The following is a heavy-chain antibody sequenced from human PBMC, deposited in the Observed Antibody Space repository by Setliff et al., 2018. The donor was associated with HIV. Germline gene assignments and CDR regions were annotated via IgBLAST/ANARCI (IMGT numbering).Heavy chain of an antibody. Sequence: PGGSLRLSCAASGFIFSSYGMHWVRQAPGKGLEWVAIIWYDGSNKYYADSVKGRFTISRDNSKNTLYLQMNSLRAEDTAVYYCARGGGSYSGYWGQGTLVTVSS. J-gene: IGHJ4*02. CDR2: IWYDGSNK. CDR3: ARGGGSYSGY. CDR1: GFIFSSYG. D-gene: IGHD1-26*01. V-gene: IGHV3-30*02.